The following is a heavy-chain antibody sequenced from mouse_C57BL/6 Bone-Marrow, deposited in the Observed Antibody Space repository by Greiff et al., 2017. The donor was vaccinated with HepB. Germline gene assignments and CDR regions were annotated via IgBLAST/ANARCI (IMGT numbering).Heavy chain of an antibody. CDR1: GYTFTSYW. CDR2: IDPYDSYT. CDR3: ASGYGSNAMDY. J-gene: IGHJ4*01. V-gene: IGHV1-69*01. Sequence: QVQLQQPGAELVMPGASVKLSCKASGYTFTSYWMHWVKQRPGQGLEWIGEIDPYDSYTNYNQKFKGKSTLTVDKSSSTAYMQLSSLTSEDSAVYYCASGYGSNAMDYWGQGTSVTVSS. D-gene: IGHD1-1*01.